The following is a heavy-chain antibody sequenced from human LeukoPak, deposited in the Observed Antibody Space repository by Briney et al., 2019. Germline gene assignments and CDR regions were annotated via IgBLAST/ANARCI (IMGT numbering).Heavy chain of an antibody. CDR2: INQDGSKK. Sequence: GGSLRLSCTTSGFTFTDYWMTWVRQAPGKGLEWVANINQDGSKKFYVDSVKGRFTIPRDNAKNALYLQMNSLRAEDTAVYYCAKVRSGRNNWFDPWGQGTLVTVSS. CDR1: GFTFTDYW. CDR3: AKVRSGRNNWFDP. V-gene: IGHV3-7*03. J-gene: IGHJ5*02. D-gene: IGHD5-12*01.